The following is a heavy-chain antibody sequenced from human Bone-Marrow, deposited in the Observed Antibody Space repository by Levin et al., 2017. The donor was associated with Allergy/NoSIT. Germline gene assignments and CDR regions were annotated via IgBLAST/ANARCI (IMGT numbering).Heavy chain of an antibody. CDR1: GYTFTSYA. CDR2: INTNTGNP. J-gene: IGHJ5*02. CDR3: ARVYRHCSSTSCYCHWFDP. V-gene: IGHV7-4-1*02. D-gene: IGHD2-2*01. Sequence: ASVKVSCKASGYTFTSYAMNWVRQAPGQGLEWMGWINTNTGNPTYAQGFTGRFVFSLDTSVSTAYLQISSLKAEDTAVYYCARVYRHCSSTSCYCHWFDPWGQGTLVTVSS.